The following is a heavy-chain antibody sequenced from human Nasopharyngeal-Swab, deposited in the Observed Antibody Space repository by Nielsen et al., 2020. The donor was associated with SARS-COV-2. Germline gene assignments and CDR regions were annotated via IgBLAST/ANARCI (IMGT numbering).Heavy chain of an antibody. CDR1: GGSFSGYY. J-gene: IGHJ1*01. V-gene: IGHV3-30-3*01. Sequence: LSLTCAVYGGSFSGYYWSWIRQAPGKGLEWVAVISDDGGIKIYADSVKGRFTISRDNSQNTLFLQMNSLRTEDTAVYYCARGAVSGTLYAEYFQYWGQGTLVTVSS. CDR3: ARGAVSGTLYAEYFQY. CDR2: ISDDGGIK. D-gene: IGHD1-26*01.